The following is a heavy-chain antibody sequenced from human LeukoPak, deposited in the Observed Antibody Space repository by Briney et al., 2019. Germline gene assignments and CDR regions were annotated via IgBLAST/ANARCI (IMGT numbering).Heavy chain of an antibody. V-gene: IGHV3-23*01. J-gene: IGHJ4*02. Sequence: GGSLRLSCAASGFTFSNYAMSWVRQAPGKGLEWVSAISGSGGTSYYADSVKGRFTISRDNSKNTLYLQMNSLRAEDTAVYYCAKDGKGGTPSVVSYWGQGTLVTVSS. CDR1: GFTFSNYA. D-gene: IGHD1-1*01. CDR2: ISGSGGTS. CDR3: AKDGKGGTPSVVSY.